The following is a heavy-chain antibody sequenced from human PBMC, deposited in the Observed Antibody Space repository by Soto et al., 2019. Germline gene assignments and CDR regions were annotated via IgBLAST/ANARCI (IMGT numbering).Heavy chain of an antibody. J-gene: IGHJ4*02. V-gene: IGHV1-3*01. CDR3: ARLGLLSGEGFDS. CDR2: INVGNDNT. Sequence: QVHLVQSGAEVKKPGASVKVSCKASGYIFTDYGLQWARQASGQRLEWMGWINVGNDNTKYSQKFQGRVTFSRDTAATTAYLELTSLTSEDTAVYYCARLGLLSGEGFDSWGQGTLVTVSS. D-gene: IGHD2-21*01. CDR1: GYIFTDYG.